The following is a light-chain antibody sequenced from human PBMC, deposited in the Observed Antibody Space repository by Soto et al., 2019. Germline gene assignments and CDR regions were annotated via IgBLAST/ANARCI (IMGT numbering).Light chain of an antibody. Sequence: DIQLTQSPSFLPASVGDRVTISCRASQGISDYLAWYQQKQGKAPKLLIYVASILQSGVPSHFSGSASGTEGTLSIISLQPEDFATYFCQQFNAYPLTYGGGTKLVIK. J-gene: IGKJ4*01. CDR3: QQFNAYPLT. V-gene: IGKV1-9*01. CDR2: VAS. CDR1: QGISDY.